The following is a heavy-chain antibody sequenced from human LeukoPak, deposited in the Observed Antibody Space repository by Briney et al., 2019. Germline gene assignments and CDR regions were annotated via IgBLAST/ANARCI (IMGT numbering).Heavy chain of an antibody. CDR1: GYTFTGYY. CDR2: INPNSGGT. J-gene: IGHJ4*02. V-gene: IGHV1-2*02. CDR3: ARVMGTYCGGDCYSGFDY. D-gene: IGHD2-21*01. Sequence: ASVKVSCKASGYTFTGYYMHWVRQAPGQGLEWVGWINPNSGGTNYEQKFQGRVTMTRDTSISTAYMELSRLRSDDTAVYYCARVMGTYCGGDCYSGFDYWGQGTLVTVSS.